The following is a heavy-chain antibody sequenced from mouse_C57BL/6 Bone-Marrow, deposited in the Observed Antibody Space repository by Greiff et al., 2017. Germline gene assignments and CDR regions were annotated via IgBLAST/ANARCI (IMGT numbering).Heavy chain of an antibody. D-gene: IGHD1-1*01. CDR3: ARWGYYGSS. Sequence: EVHLVESGGGLVQPGGSLSLSCAASGFTFTDYYMSWVRQPPGKALEWLGFIRNKANGYTTEYSASVKGRFTISRDNSQSILYLQMNALRAEDSATYYCARWGYYGSSWGQGTTLTVSS. V-gene: IGHV7-3*01. CDR1: GFTFTDYY. J-gene: IGHJ2*01. CDR2: IRNKANGYTT.